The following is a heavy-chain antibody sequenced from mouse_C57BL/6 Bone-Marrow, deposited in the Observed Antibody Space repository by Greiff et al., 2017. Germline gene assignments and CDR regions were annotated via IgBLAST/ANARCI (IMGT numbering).Heavy chain of an antibody. J-gene: IGHJ2*01. D-gene: IGHD4-1*01. CDR3: AREGRSWDYFDY. Sequence: QVQLQQSGAELVMPGASVKLSCKASGYTFTSYWMHWVKQRPGQGLEWIGEIDPSDSYTNYNQKFKGKSTLTVDKSSSTAYMQLSSLTSEDSAVYYCAREGRSWDYFDYWGQGTTLTVSS. V-gene: IGHV1-69*01. CDR1: GYTFTSYW. CDR2: IDPSDSYT.